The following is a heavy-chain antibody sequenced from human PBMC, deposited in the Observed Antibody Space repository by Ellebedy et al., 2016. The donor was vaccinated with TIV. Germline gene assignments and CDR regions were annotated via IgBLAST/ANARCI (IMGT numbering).Heavy chain of an antibody. Sequence: SETLSLTCTVSVGSIGEFFWSWIRQPPGKGLEWIGEINHSGSTNYNPSLKSRVTISVDTSKNYFSLNLTSVTAADTAVYYCARAGMVRGVIMDYWGQGTQVTVSS. D-gene: IGHD3-10*01. CDR3: ARAGMVRGVIMDY. CDR2: INHSGST. CDR1: VGSIGEFF. J-gene: IGHJ4*02. V-gene: IGHV4-34*01.